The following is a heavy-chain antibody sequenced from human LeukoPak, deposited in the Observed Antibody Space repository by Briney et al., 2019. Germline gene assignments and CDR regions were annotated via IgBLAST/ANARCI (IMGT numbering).Heavy chain of an antibody. CDR3: AKGRYLTGYSEN. CDR1: GFTFSSYS. Sequence: GGSLRLSCAASGFTFSSYSMNWVRQAPGKGLEWVSSISSSSSYIYYADSVKGRFTISRDNAKNSLYLQMNSLRAEDTALYYCAKGRYLTGYSENWGQGTLVTVSS. D-gene: IGHD3-9*01. CDR2: ISSSSSYI. J-gene: IGHJ4*02. V-gene: IGHV3-21*04.